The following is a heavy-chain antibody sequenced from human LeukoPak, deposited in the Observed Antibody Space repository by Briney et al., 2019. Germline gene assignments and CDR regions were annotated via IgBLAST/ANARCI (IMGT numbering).Heavy chain of an antibody. V-gene: IGHV1-2*02. Sequence: ASVKVSCKASGYTFTDYFMHWVRQAPGQGLEWMSWINPNSGGTNYAQRFQGRVTMTRDTSISTVYMELSRLTSDDTAVYYCARVNLPRGYCSSTSCYGAFDIWGQGTMVTVSS. J-gene: IGHJ3*02. D-gene: IGHD2-2*01. CDR2: INPNSGGT. CDR3: ARVNLPRGYCSSTSCYGAFDI. CDR1: GYTFTDYF.